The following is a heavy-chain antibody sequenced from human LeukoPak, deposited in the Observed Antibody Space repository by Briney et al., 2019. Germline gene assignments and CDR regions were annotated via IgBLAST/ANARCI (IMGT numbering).Heavy chain of an antibody. J-gene: IGHJ4*02. Sequence: GGSLRLSCAASAFTFSSYSMNCVRQAPGKGLEWVSSISSSGSYIYYADSVRGRFTISRDNAKNSLYLQMNSLRAEDTAVYYCAREDSSGSYWGQGTLVTVSS. D-gene: IGHD3-22*01. V-gene: IGHV3-21*01. CDR3: AREDSSGSY. CDR2: ISSSGSYI. CDR1: AFTFSSYS.